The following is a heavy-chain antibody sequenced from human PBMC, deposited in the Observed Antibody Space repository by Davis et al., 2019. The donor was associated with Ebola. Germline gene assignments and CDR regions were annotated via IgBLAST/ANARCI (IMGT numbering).Heavy chain of an antibody. Sequence: ASVKVSCKASGYSFTSYVMHWVRQAPGQRLEWMGWINAYNGNTIYSQKFQGRVTITRDTSASTAYMELFSLRYEDTAVYYCAKDGAAVPHSVYFYYGLDVWGIGTTVTVS. V-gene: IGHV1-3*01. CDR3: AKDGAAVPHSVYFYYGLDV. J-gene: IGHJ6*04. CDR1: GYSFTSYV. D-gene: IGHD5/OR15-5a*01. CDR2: INAYNGNT.